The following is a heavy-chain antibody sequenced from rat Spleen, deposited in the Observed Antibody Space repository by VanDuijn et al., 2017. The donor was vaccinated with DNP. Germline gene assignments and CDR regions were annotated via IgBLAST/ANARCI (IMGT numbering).Heavy chain of an antibody. J-gene: IGHJ4*01. CDR1: GFSLSTSGIC. V-gene: IGHV8-17*01. CDR2: ICWEESK. Sequence: QVTLKESGPGILQSSQTLSLTCSFSGFSLSTSGICVSWIRQPSGKGLEWLATICWEESKVYNPSLKNRLTVSKDTSNNQAFLKITSVDTADTAIYYCARRLSYGYAMDVWGQGTSVTVSS. D-gene: IGHD1-6*01. CDR3: ARRLSYGYAMDV.